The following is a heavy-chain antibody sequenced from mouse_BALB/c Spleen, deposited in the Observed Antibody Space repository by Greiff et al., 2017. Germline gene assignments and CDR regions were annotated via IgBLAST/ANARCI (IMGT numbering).Heavy chain of an antibody. V-gene: IGHV14-1*02. CDR1: GFNIKDYY. Sequence: VHVKQSGAELVRPGALVKLSCKASGFNIKDYYMHWVKQRPEQGLEWIGWIDPENGNTIYDPKFQGKASITADTSSNTAYLQLSSLTSEDTAVYYCARIITTATYYAMDYWGQGTSVTVSS. CDR3: ARIITTATYYAMDY. D-gene: IGHD1-2*01. J-gene: IGHJ4*01. CDR2: IDPENGNT.